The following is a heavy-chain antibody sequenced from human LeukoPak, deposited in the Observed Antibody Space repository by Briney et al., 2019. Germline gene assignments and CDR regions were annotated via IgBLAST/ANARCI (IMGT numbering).Heavy chain of an antibody. Sequence: GGSLRLSCAASGFTFSSYAMHWVRQAPGKGLEWVAVISYDGSNKYYADSVKGRFTISRDNAKNTLYLQMNSLRAEDTAVYYCARDMDRYYMDVWGKGTTVTVSS. CDR1: GFTFSSYA. V-gene: IGHV3-30*04. D-gene: IGHD3-10*01. CDR3: ARDMDRYYMDV. CDR2: ISYDGSNK. J-gene: IGHJ6*03.